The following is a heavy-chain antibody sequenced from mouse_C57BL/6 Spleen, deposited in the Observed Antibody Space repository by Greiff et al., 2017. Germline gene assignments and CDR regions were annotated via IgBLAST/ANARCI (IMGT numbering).Heavy chain of an antibody. CDR3: ASPLAGSFFDY. D-gene: IGHD3-3*01. J-gene: IGHJ2*01. CDR2: IYPGDGDT. CDR1: GYAFSSSW. Sequence: VQLQQSGPELVKPGASVKISCKASGYAFSSSWMNWVKQRPGKGLEWIGRIYPGDGDTNYNGKFKGKATLTADKSSSTAYMQLSSLTSEDSAVYFCASPLAGSFFDYWGQGTTLTVSS. V-gene: IGHV1-82*01.